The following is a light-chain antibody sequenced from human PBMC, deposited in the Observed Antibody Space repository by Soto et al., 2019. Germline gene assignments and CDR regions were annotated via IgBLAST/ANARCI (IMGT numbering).Light chain of an antibody. J-gene: IGLJ3*02. CDR2: DNN. CDR3: ETWDTSLSAVV. Sequence: QSVLTQPPSVSAAPGQKVTISCSGTNSNIGNNYVSWYQHLPGTAPKLLIYDNNKRPSGIPDRFSGSKSGTSATLGITGLQTGDEAHYYCETWDTSLSAVVFGGGTKLTVL. V-gene: IGLV1-51*01. CDR1: NSNIGNNY.